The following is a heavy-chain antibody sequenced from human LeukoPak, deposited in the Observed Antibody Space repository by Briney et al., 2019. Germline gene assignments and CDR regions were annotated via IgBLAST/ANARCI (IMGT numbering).Heavy chain of an antibody. J-gene: IGHJ3*02. V-gene: IGHV1-46*01. Sequence: ASVKVSCKASGYTFTSYYMHWVPQAPGQGLEWMGIINPSGGSTSYAQKFQGRVTMTRDTSTSTVYMELSSLRSEDTAVYYCARGGLAYCGGDCYRAFDIWGQGTMVTVSS. CDR3: ARGGLAYCGGDCYRAFDI. CDR1: GYTFTSYY. D-gene: IGHD2-21*02. CDR2: INPSGGST.